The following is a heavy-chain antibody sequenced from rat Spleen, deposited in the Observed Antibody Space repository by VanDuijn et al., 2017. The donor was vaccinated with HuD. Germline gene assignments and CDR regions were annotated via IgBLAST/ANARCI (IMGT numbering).Heavy chain of an antibody. D-gene: IGHD1-5*01. Sequence: VQLVESGGGLVQPGRSLKLSCVASGFTFNNYWMTWIRQAPGKGLEWVASITNTGGSTYYPDSVKGRFTISRDNAKSTLYLQMNSLRSEDTATYYCTRDNKYRYNYYFDYWGQGVMVTVSS. V-gene: IGHV5-31*01. CDR3: TRDNKYRYNYYFDY. CDR2: ITNTGGST. CDR1: GFTFNNYW. J-gene: IGHJ2*01.